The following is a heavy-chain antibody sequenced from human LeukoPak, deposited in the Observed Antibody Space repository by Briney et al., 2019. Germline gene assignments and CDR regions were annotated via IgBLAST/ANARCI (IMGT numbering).Heavy chain of an antibody. D-gene: IGHD6-6*01. CDR1: LFAVSINY. Sequence: GCLRLSCAPSLFAVSINYMGAGPDAPGEGLEWVSDIYRGGSTHYADSAKGRFTISRYNRKNTRYLQMNSLRAEHTVVYYCARDTDRTSSRYFDYWGQGTPVTVSP. V-gene: IGHV3-53*04. CDR2: IYRGGST. CDR3: ARDTDRTSSRYFDY. J-gene: IGHJ4*02.